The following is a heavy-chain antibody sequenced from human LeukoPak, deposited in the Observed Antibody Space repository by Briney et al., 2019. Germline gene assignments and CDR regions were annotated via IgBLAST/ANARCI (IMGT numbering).Heavy chain of an antibody. D-gene: IGHD3-22*01. Sequence: PGGSLRLSCAASGFTFSSYEMNWVRQAPGKGLEWVSYISSSCSNIYYADSVKGRSTISRDNAKNSLYLQMNSLRAEDTAVYYCARAAYYYDSSGYYYWYFDLWGRGTLVTVSS. J-gene: IGHJ2*01. CDR3: ARAAYYYDSSGYYYWYFDL. CDR2: ISSSCSNI. V-gene: IGHV3-48*03. CDR1: GFTFSSYE.